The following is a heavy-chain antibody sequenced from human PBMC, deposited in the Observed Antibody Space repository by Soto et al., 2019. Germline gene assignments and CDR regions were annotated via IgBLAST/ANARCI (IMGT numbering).Heavy chain of an antibody. J-gene: IGHJ3*02. D-gene: IGHD3-3*02. CDR1: GFSLSTSGMR. Sequence: SGPTLVNPTQTLTLTCTFSGFSLSTSGMRVSWIRQPPGKALEWLARIDWDDDKFYSTSLKTRLTISKDTSKNQVVLTMTKMDPVDTETYYCARTFPLSAFDIWGQGTMVTVSS. CDR2: IDWDDDK. V-gene: IGHV2-70*04. CDR3: ARTFPLSAFDI.